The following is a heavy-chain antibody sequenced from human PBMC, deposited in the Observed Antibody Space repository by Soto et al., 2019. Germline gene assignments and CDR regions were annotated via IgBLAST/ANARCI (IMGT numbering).Heavy chain of an antibody. D-gene: IGHD3-10*01. V-gene: IGHV4-38-2*01. J-gene: IGHJ6*02. Sequence: QVQLQESGPGLVKPSETLSLTCAVSGYSISSGYYWGWIRQPPGKGLEWIGSIYHSGSTYYNPSLKSRVTISVDTSKNQFSLKLSSVTAADTAVYYCARAGRLLWFGDYGMDVWGQGTTVTVSS. CDR2: IYHSGST. CDR3: ARAGRLLWFGDYGMDV. CDR1: GYSISSGYY.